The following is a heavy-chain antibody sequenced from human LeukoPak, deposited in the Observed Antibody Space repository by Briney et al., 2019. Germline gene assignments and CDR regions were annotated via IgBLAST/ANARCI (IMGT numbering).Heavy chain of an antibody. Sequence: SETLSLTCTVSGGSISSYYWSWIRQPPGKGLEWIGYIYYSGSTNYNPSLKSRVTISVDTSKNQFSLKLSSVTAADTAMYYCAREDTAKDAFDIWAKGQWSPSPQ. J-gene: IGHJ3*02. CDR1: GGSISSYY. V-gene: IGHV4-59*01. D-gene: IGHD5-18*01. CDR3: AREDTAKDAFDI. CDR2: IYYSGST.